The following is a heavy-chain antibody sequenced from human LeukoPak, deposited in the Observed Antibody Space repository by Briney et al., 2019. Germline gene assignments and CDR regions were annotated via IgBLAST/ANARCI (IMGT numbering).Heavy chain of an antibody. CDR2: IGGSGGST. Sequence: PGGSLRFSCAASGFTFSSYAMSWVRQAPGKGLEWVSVIGGSGGSTYYADSVKGRFTISRDNSKNTLYLQMSSLRAEDKAVYYCAKKKRELRGFDYWGQGTLVTVSS. D-gene: IGHD1-7*01. J-gene: IGHJ4*02. V-gene: IGHV3-23*01. CDR3: AKKKRELRGFDY. CDR1: GFTFSSYA.